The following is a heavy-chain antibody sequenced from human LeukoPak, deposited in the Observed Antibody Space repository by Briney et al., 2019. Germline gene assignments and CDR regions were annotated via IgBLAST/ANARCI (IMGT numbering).Heavy chain of an antibody. CDR2: IYTSGST. D-gene: IGHD3-10*01. Sequence: GGSLRLSCAASGFTVSSNYMSWVRQAPGKGLEWVSVIYTSGSTYFADSVKGRFTISRDDSKDTLYLEMNSLRAEDTAVYYCARGGSGEGYWGQGTLVTVSS. CDR3: ARGGSGEGY. CDR1: GFTVSSNY. V-gene: IGHV3-53*01. J-gene: IGHJ4*02.